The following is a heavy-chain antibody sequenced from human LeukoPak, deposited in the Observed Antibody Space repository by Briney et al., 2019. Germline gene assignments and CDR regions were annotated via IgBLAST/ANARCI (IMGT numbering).Heavy chain of an antibody. CDR3: ARGGLDCSGGSCYPY. CDR1: GYTFTGYY. J-gene: IGHJ4*02. V-gene: IGHV1-2*04. CDR2: INPNSGGT. D-gene: IGHD2-15*01. Sequence: ASVKVSCKASGYTFTGYYMHWVRQAPGQGLEWMGWINPNSGGTNYAQKFQGWVTMTRDTSISTAYMELRSLRSDDTAVYYCARGGLDCSGGSCYPYWGQGTLVTVSS.